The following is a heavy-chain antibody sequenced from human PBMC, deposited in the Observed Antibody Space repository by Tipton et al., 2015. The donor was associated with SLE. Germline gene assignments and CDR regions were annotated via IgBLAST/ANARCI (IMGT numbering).Heavy chain of an antibody. Sequence: VQLVQSGAEVKKPGSSVKVSCKASGGIFITYSISWLRQAPGQGLEWMGSIIPMFGTADNAQKFQGRVTITTDESTSTAYMELSSLRSEDTAVYYCARSKRDYYDNSGPDAFDIWGQGTLVTFST. V-gene: IGHV1-69*18. CDR2: IIPMFGTA. CDR3: ARSKRDYYDNSGPDAFDI. D-gene: IGHD3-22*01. CDR1: GGIFITYS. J-gene: IGHJ3*02.